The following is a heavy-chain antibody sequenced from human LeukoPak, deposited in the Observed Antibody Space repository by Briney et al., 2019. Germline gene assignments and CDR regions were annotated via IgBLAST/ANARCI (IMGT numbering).Heavy chain of an antibody. CDR1: GGSISSSSYY. V-gene: IGHV4-39*01. D-gene: IGHD6-13*01. Sequence: SETLSLTYTVSGGSISSSSYYWGWIRQPPGKGLEWIGSIYYSGSTYYNPSLKSRVTISVDTSKNQFSLKLSSVTAADTAVYYCARHRYSSSSGQFDYWGQGTLVTVSS. CDR3: ARHRYSSSSGQFDY. CDR2: IYYSGST. J-gene: IGHJ4*02.